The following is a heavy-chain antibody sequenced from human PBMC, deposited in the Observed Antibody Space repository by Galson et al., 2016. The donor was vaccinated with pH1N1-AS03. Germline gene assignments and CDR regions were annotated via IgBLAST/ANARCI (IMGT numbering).Heavy chain of an antibody. CDR2: IMAVSGAT. Sequence: SVKVSCKVSGGTFTSYAVNWVRQAPGQGLEWMGGIMAVSGATNYAQQFQGRISIPADESTGAAYMDVSSLSSDDTAVYYFATPIFHFDYWRGYPPFDDWGQGTLVTVSS. D-gene: IGHD3-3*01. CDR3: ATPIFHFDYWRGYPPFDD. CDR1: GGTFTSYA. J-gene: IGHJ4*02. V-gene: IGHV1-69*13.